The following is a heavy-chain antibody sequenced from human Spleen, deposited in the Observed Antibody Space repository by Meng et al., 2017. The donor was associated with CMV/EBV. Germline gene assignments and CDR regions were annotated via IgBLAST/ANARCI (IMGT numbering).Heavy chain of an antibody. Sequence: GESLKISCAASGFIFSDYHMNWIRQAPGKGLEWVSYISSSGGTKSYADSVKGRFIISRDNAKKSLYLEMNSLRAEDTAVYFCASPSESYDFWSGGHYPPLDYWGQGTLVTVSS. CDR2: ISSSGGTK. CDR1: GFIFSDYH. CDR3: ASPSESYDFWSGGHYPPLDY. D-gene: IGHD3-3*01. J-gene: IGHJ4*02. V-gene: IGHV3-11*04.